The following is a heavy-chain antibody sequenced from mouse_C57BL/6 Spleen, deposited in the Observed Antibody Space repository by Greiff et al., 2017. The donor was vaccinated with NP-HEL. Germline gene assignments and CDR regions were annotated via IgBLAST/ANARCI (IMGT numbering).Heavy chain of an antibody. CDR3: ARSESNYDLDY. V-gene: IGHV1-80*01. CDR1: GYAFSSYW. J-gene: IGHJ2*01. Sequence: VKLMESGAELVKPGASVKISCKASGYAFSSYWMNWVKQRPGKGLEWIGQIYPGDGDTNYNGKFKGKATLTADKSSSTAYMQLSSLTSEDSAVYFCARSESNYDLDYWGQGTTLTVSS. D-gene: IGHD2-5*01. CDR2: IYPGDGDT.